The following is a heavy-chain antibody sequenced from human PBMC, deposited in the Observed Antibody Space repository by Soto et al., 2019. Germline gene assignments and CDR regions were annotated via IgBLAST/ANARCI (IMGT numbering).Heavy chain of an antibody. Sequence: VQVLESGGDLVQPGGSLRLSCAASGFTFTGYSMSWVRQAPGKGLEWVSGISGTGYNTYYADTVQGGFTISRDNSKKTLNLQMESLSAEDTALYYCARSMRAHWHEYDFDSWGQGTQVTVSS. CDR3: ARSMRAHWHEYDFDS. CDR1: GFTFTGYS. V-gene: IGHV3-23*01. J-gene: IGHJ5*01. D-gene: IGHD1-1*01. CDR2: ISGTGYNT.